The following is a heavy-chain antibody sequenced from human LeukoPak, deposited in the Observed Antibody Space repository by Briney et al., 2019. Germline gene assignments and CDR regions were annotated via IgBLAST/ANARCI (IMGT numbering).Heavy chain of an antibody. CDR1: GYTFTVYY. Sequence: GASVKVSFKASGYTFTVYYMHRVRQAPGQGLEWRGWINPNRGGTNYAQKFQGRVTITRDTSISTAYMELRSLRSDDTAVYYCARGDPVAGTLDYWGQGTLVTVSS. J-gene: IGHJ4*02. CDR2: INPNRGGT. D-gene: IGHD6-19*01. V-gene: IGHV1-2*02. CDR3: ARGDPVAGTLDY.